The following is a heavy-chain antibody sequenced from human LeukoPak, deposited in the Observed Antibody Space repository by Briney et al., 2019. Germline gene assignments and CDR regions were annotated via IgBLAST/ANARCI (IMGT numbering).Heavy chain of an antibody. D-gene: IGHD2-2*01. Sequence: SVKVSCKASGGTFSLYAISWVRQAPAQGLEWVGGIFLVFGTANYAEKFQDRVTITTDESTSTAYMELSSLRSEDTAVYYCARENSNGYCSSTSCYYGPPDYWGQGTLVTVCS. CDR2: IFLVFGTA. V-gene: IGHV1-69*05. CDR3: ARENSNGYCSSTSCYYGPPDY. J-gene: IGHJ4*02. CDR1: GGTFSLYA.